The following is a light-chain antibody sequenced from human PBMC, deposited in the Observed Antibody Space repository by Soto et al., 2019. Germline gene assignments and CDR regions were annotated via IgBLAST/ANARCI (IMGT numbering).Light chain of an antibody. J-gene: IGKJ4*01. CDR2: RAS. CDR1: QSVSSSS. V-gene: IGKV3-20*01. Sequence: EVVLTQSPGPLSLSPGDRASLSCRASQSVSSSSLSWYQQKPGQAPRVLIYRASIRAIGIPDRFSGGGSGTDFILTISRLEPEDFAVYYCQQFSSYPLTFGGGTKVDI. CDR3: QQFSSYPLT.